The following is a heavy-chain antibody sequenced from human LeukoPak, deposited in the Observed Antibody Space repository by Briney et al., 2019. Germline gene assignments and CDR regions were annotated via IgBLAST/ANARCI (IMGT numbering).Heavy chain of an antibody. CDR1: GYTFTGYF. CDR3: ARGTTVPTFEDYYYMDV. D-gene: IGHD4-17*01. Sequence: GASVKVSCKASGYTFTGYFMHWVRQAPGQGLEWMGWINPKIGGTNYAQKFQGRVTMTRDTSISTAYMELRRLRSDDTAVYYCARGTTVPTFEDYYYMDVWGKGTTVTVSS. J-gene: IGHJ6*03. V-gene: IGHV1-2*02. CDR2: INPKIGGT.